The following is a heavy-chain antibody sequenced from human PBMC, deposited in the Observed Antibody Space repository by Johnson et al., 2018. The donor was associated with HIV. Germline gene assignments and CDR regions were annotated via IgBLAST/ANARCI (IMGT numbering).Heavy chain of an antibody. CDR1: GFTFSNAW. J-gene: IGHJ3*02. CDR2: IKSKTDGGTT. V-gene: IGHV3-15*01. D-gene: IGHD3-22*01. Sequence: VQLVESGGGLVQPGGSLRLSCAASGFTFSNAWMSWVRQAPGKGLEWVGRIKSKTDGGTTDYAAPVKGRFTISRDDSKNTLYLQMNSLKTEDTAVYYCTTDPLYYDSDAFDIWGQGTMVTVSS. CDR3: TTDPLYYDSDAFDI.